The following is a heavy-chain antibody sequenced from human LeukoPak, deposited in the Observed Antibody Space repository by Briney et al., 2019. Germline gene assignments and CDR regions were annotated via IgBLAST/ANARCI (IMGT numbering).Heavy chain of an antibody. CDR1: GCTFTGYY. CDR3: ARDTSIAVAGPMLDY. D-gene: IGHD6-19*01. V-gene: IGHV1-2*02. CDR2: INPNSGGT. Sequence: ASVKVSCKASGCTFTGYYMHWVRQAPGQGLEWMGWINPNSGGTNYAQKFQGRVTMTRDTSISTAYMELSRLRSDDTAVYYCARDTSIAVAGPMLDYWGQGTLVTVSS. J-gene: IGHJ4*02.